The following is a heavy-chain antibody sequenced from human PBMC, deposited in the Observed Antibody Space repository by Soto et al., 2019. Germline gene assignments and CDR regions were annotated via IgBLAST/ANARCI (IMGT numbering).Heavy chain of an antibody. Sequence: GASVKVSCKASGYTFTSYGISWVRQAPGQGLEWMGWISAYNGNTNYAQKLQGRVTMTTDTSTSTAYMELRSLRSDDTAVYYCARVVGDIVVVGFDYWGQGTLVTVSS. D-gene: IGHD2-15*01. CDR2: ISAYNGNT. CDR3: ARVVGDIVVVGFDY. V-gene: IGHV1-18*01. CDR1: GYTFTSYG. J-gene: IGHJ4*02.